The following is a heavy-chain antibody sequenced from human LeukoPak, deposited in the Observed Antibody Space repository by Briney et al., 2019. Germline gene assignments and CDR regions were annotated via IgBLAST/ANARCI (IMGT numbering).Heavy chain of an antibody. CDR2: IYYSGST. Sequence: NPSETLSLTCTVSGGSISSSSYYWGWIRQPPGKGLEWIGSIYYSGSTYYNPSLKSRVTISVDTSKNQFSLKLSSVAAADTAVYYCARSITGNPIDFDYWGQGTPVTVSS. D-gene: IGHD1-20*01. CDR3: ARSITGNPIDFDY. V-gene: IGHV4-39*01. J-gene: IGHJ4*02. CDR1: GGSISSSSYY.